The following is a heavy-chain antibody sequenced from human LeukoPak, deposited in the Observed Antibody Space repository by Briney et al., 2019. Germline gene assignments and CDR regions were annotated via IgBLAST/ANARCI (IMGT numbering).Heavy chain of an antibody. CDR3: ARSRLGYPKRNPFDY. CDR2: INHSGST. V-gene: IGHV4-34*01. J-gene: IGHJ4*02. D-gene: IGHD6-25*01. Sequence: PSETLSLTFAVYGXSFSGYYWSWIRQPPGKELEWIGEINHSGSTNYNPSLKSRVTISVDTSKNQFSLKLSSVTAADTAVYYCARSRLGYPKRNPFDYWGQGTLVTVSS. CDR1: GXSFSGYY.